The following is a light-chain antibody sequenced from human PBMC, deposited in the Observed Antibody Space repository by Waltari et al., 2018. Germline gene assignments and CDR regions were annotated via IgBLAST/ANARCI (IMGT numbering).Light chain of an antibody. V-gene: IGLV1-44*01. J-gene: IGLJ3*02. CDR1: SSNIGSNT. CDR2: WNN. CDR3: AAWDNTLSGPS. Sequence: QSVVTQPPSASGTPGQRVTISCSGRSSNIGSNTVNWYQQFPGRAPKLLIYWNNRRPAGVPDRFSGSKSGTSASLAISGLQSEDEADYYCAAWDNTLSGPSFGGGTKVTVL.